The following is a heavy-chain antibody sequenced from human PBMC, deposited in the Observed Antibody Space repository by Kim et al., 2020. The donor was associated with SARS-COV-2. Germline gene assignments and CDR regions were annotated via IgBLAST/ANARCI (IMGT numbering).Heavy chain of an antibody. Sequence: NYNPSRKSRVTMSVDTSKNQFSLKLSSVTAADTAVYYCARVHWAVGAFDYWGQGTLVTVSS. CDR3: ARVHWAVGAFDY. D-gene: IGHD1-26*01. V-gene: IGHV4-34*01. J-gene: IGHJ4*02.